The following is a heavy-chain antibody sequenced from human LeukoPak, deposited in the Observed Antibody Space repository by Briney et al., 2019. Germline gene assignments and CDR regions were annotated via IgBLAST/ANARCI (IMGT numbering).Heavy chain of an antibody. CDR2: IKQDGSER. CDR3: ARGPAARVGMDV. V-gene: IGHV3-7*01. J-gene: IGHJ6*02. D-gene: IGHD3-3*01. CDR1: GFTFSIYW. Sequence: PGGSLRLSCAASGFTFSIYWMSWVRQAPGKGLEWVANIKQDGSERYYVDSVKGRFTLSRDNAKNSLYLQMNSLRAADTAVYYCARGPAARVGMDVWGQGTTVTVSS.